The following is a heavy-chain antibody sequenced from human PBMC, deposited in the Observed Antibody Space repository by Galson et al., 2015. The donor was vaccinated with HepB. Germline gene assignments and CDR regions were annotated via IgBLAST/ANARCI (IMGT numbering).Heavy chain of an antibody. Sequence: SVKVSCKVSGYTLTELSMHWVRQAPGKGLEWMGGFDPEDGETIYAQKFQGRVTMTEDTSTDTAYMELSSLRSEDTAVYYCATGLQYYYDSSGYSPFDYWGQGTLVTVSS. CDR2: FDPEDGET. D-gene: IGHD3-22*01. J-gene: IGHJ4*02. V-gene: IGHV1-24*01. CDR1: GYTLTELS. CDR3: ATGLQYYYDSSGYSPFDY.